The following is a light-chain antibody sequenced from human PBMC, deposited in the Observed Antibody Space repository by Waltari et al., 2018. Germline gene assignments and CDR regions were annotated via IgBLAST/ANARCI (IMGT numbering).Light chain of an antibody. CDR2: GAS. Sequence: EIVMTQSPATLSVSPGERATLSCRARQSISSQLAWYQQKPGQAPRLIIYGASTRATGIPAWFSGSVSGTEFTLTISSLQSEDFAVYFCQQYHESPPITFGPGTKVDIK. J-gene: IGKJ3*01. V-gene: IGKV3-15*01. CDR1: QSISSQ. CDR3: QQYHESPPIT.